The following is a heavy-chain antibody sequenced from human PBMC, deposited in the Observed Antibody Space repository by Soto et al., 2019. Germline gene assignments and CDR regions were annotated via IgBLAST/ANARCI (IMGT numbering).Heavy chain of an antibody. Sequence: GSLRLSCAASGFTFSDYYMSWIRQAPGKGLEWVSYISSSSSYTNYADSVKGRFTISRDNAKNSLYLQMNSLRAEDTAVYYCARIPSPLLSGSQKSGYFDYWGQGTLVTVSS. CDR3: ARIPSPLLSGSQKSGYFDY. J-gene: IGHJ4*02. D-gene: IGHD1-26*01. CDR2: ISSSSSYT. CDR1: GFTFSDYY. V-gene: IGHV3-11*06.